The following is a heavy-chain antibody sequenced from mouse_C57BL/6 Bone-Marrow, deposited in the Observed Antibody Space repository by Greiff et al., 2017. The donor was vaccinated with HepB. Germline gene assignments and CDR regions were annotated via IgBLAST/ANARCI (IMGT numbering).Heavy chain of an antibody. CDR3: ARQRASSDWYGDV. Sequence: EVQLVESGGDLVKPGGSLKLSCAASGFTFSSYGMSWVRQTPDKRLEWVATISSGGSYTYYPDSVKGRFTISRDNAKNTLYLQMSSLKSEDTAMYYCARQRASSDWYGDVWGTGTTVTVSS. D-gene: IGHD3-3*01. J-gene: IGHJ1*03. CDR1: GFTFSSYG. V-gene: IGHV5-6*01. CDR2: ISSGGSYT.